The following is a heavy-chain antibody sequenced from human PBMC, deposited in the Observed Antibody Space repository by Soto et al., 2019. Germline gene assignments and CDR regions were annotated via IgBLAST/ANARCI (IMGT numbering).Heavy chain of an antibody. Sequence: SETLSLTCAVYGGSFSGYYWSWIRQPPGKGLEWIGEINHSGSTNYNPSLKSRVTISVDTSKNQFSLKLSSVTAADTAVYYCARVGTHHYDILTGNNYYYYMDVWGKGTTVTVSS. CDR2: INHSGST. CDR3: ARVGTHHYDILTGNNYYYYMDV. J-gene: IGHJ6*03. D-gene: IGHD3-9*01. V-gene: IGHV4-34*01. CDR1: GGSFSGYY.